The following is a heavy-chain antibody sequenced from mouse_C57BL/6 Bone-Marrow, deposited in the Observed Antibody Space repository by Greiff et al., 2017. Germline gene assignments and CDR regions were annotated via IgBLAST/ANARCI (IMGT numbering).Heavy chain of an antibody. Sequence: EVKLVESGGDLVKPGGSLKLSCAASGFTFSSYGMSWVRQTPDKRLEGVATISSGGSYTYYPDSVKGRFTISRDNAKNTLYLQMSSLKSEDTAMYYCARKPLITTVVATGAYWGQGTLVTVSA. D-gene: IGHD1-1*01. CDR1: GFTFSSYG. CDR2: ISSGGSYT. CDR3: ARKPLITTVVATGAY. V-gene: IGHV5-6*01. J-gene: IGHJ3*01.